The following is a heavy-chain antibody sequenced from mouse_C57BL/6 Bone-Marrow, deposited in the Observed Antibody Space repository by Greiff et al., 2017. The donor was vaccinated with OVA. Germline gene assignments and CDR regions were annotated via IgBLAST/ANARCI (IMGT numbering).Heavy chain of an antibody. V-gene: IGHV14-4*01. D-gene: IGHD2-2*01. J-gene: IGHJ2*01. CDR2: IDPENGDT. CDR3: TTSTTVTTWGDFDY. Sequence: EVKLMESGAELVRPGASVKLSCTASGFNIKDDYMHWVKQRPEQGLEWIGWIDPENGDTEYASKFQGKATITADKSSNTAYLQLSSLTSEDTAVYYCTTSTTVTTWGDFDYWGQGTTLTVSS. CDR1: GFNIKDDY.